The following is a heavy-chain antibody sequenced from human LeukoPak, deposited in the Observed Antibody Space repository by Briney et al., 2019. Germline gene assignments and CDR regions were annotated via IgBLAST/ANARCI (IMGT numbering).Heavy chain of an antibody. V-gene: IGHV4-59*08. D-gene: IGHD4-23*01. Sequence: PSETLSLTCTVSGDSISSYYWSWIRQPPGKGLEWIGYIYYSGSTNYNSSLKSRVTISVDTSKNQFSLKLSSVTAADTAVYYCARHHRADGGNSGAFDIWGQGTMVTVSS. CDR1: GDSISSYY. CDR3: ARHHRADGGNSGAFDI. CDR2: IYYSGST. J-gene: IGHJ3*02.